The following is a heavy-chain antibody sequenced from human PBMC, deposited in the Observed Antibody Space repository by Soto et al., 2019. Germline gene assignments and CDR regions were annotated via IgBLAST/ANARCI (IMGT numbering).Heavy chain of an antibody. V-gene: IGHV4-30-2*01. CDR3: ARGPDIVLVPAAEGNWFDP. CDR1: GGSISSGGYS. CDR2: IYHSGST. Sequence: QLQLQESGSGLVKPSQTLSLTCAVSGGSISSGGYSWSWIRQPPGKGLEWIGYIYHSGSTYYNPSLKSRVTISVDRSKNQFSLKLSSVTAADTAVYYCARGPDIVLVPAAEGNWFDPWDQGTLVTVSS. J-gene: IGHJ5*02. D-gene: IGHD2-2*01.